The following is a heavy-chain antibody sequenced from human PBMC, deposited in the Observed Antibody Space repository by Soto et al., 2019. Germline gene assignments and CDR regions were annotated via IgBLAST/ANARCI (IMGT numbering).Heavy chain of an antibody. CDR3: ASRGYSYGFSLGMDV. D-gene: IGHD5-18*01. V-gene: IGHV4-31*03. CDR2: IYYSGST. Sequence: SETLSLTCTVSGGSISSGGYYWSWIRQHPGKGLEWIGYIYYSGSTYYNPSLKSRVTISVDASKNQFSLKLSSVTAADTAVYYCASRGYSYGFSLGMDVWGQGTTVTVSS. CDR1: GGSISSGGYY. J-gene: IGHJ6*02.